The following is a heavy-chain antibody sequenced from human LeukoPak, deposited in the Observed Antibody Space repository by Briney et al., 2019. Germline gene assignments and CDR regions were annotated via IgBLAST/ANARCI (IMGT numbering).Heavy chain of an antibody. CDR3: ARLPGIAAADDAFDI. CDR2: IYPGDSDT. D-gene: IGHD6-13*01. CDR1: GYTFTSYW. Sequence: GESLKISCKGSGYTFTSYWIAWVRQMPGKGLEWMGIIYPGDSDTRYSPSFQGQVTISADKSISTAYLQWSSLKASDTAMYCCARLPGIAAADDAFDIWGQGTMVTVSS. V-gene: IGHV5-51*01. J-gene: IGHJ3*02.